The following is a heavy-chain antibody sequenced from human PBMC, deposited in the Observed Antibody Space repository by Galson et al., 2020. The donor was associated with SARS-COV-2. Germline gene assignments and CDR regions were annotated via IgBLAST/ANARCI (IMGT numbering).Heavy chain of an antibody. CDR2: MYYSGST. D-gene: IGHD5-12*01. CDR1: DGSISSGNYY. J-gene: IGHJ6*02. V-gene: IGHV4-31*03. Sequence: ASETLSLTCIVSDGSISSGNYYWSWIRQNPGKGLEWIGDMYYSGSTYYNPSLKSRVTISGDTAKNELSLKLTSVSAADTAVYYCASGRYGGYKIYHQYGMDVWGQGTTVTVSS. CDR3: ASGRYGGYKIYHQYGMDV.